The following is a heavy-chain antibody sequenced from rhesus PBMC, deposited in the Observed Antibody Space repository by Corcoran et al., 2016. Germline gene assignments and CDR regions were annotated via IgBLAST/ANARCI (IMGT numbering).Heavy chain of an antibody. CDR2: IYGGSGSP. Sequence: QVQLQESGPGLVKPSETLSLTCVVSGGSIRSNYWNGIRQPPGKGLEWIGRIYGGSGSPSYNPSLTRRVTISTDTSKNQFSLKLSSVTAADTAMYYCASAYGLDSWGQGVVVTVSS. CDR3: ASAYGLDS. J-gene: IGHJ6*01. V-gene: IGHV4-147*01. CDR1: GGSIRSNY.